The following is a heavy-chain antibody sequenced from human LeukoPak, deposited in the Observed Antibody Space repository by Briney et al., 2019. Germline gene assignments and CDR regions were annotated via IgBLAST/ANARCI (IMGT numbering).Heavy chain of an antibody. CDR3: ARGSVAGEEYYYYMDV. CDR1: GYTFTSYG. J-gene: IGHJ6*03. CDR2: ISAYNGNT. D-gene: IGHD3-10*01. V-gene: IGHV1-18*01. Sequence: GASVKVSCKASGYTFTSYGISWVRQAPGQGLEWMGWISAYNGNTNYAQKLQGRVTMTTDTSTSTAYMELRSLRSDETAVYYCARGSVAGEEYYYYMDVWGKGTTVTVSS.